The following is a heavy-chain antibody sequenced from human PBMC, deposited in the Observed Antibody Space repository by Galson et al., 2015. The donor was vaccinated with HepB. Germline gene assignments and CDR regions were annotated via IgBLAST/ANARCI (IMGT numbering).Heavy chain of an antibody. D-gene: IGHD3-22*01. V-gene: IGHV1-3*01. CDR3: ARGGYDSSGYYLPFDY. J-gene: IGHJ4*02. Sequence: TFTSYYMHWVRQAPGQRLEWMGWINAGNGNTKYSQKFQGRVTITRDTSASTAYMELRSLRSDDTAVYYCARGGYDSSGYYLPFDYWGQGTLVTVSS. CDR1: TFTSYY. CDR2: INAGNGNT.